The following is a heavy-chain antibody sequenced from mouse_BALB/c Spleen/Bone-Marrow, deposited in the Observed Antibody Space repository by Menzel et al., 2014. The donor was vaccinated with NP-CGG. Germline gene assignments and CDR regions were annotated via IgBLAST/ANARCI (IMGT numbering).Heavy chain of an antibody. J-gene: IGHJ3*01. Sequence: VQLQQPGAELVKPGASVKLSCTASGFNIKDTYMHWVKQRPEQGLEWIGRIDPANGNTKYDPKFQCKATITADTSSNTVYLQHRSLRSGHTAVYYCARDGAYWGQGTLVTVSA. CDR3: ARDGAY. V-gene: IGHV14-3*02. CDR2: IDPANGNT. CDR1: GFNIKDTY.